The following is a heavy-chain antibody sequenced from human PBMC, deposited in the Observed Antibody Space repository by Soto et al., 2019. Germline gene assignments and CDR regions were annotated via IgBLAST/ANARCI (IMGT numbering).Heavy chain of an antibody. V-gene: IGHV4-61*01. CDR2: IYYSGST. Sequence: SETLSLTCTVSGGSVSSGSYYWSWIRQPPGKGLEWIGYIYYSGSTNYNPSLKSRVTISVDTSKNQFSLKLSSVTAADTAVYYCARTASGWSMYYFDYWGQGTLVTVSS. CDR1: GGSVSSGSYY. CDR3: ARTASGWSMYYFDY. J-gene: IGHJ4*02. D-gene: IGHD6-19*01.